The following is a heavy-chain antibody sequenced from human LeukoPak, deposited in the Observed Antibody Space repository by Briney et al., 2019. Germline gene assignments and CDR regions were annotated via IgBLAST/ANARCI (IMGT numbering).Heavy chain of an antibody. V-gene: IGHV4-39*07. CDR3: ARVTDPRYNWFDP. CDR2: IYYRGNT. Sequence: PSETLSLTCTVSGGSIITSSFFWGWVRQSPAKGLEWIGNIYYRGNTNYNPSLQGRVTISLDTSKSQFSLNLSSVTAADTAVYYCARVTDPRYNWFDPWGQGTLVTVSS. CDR1: GGSIITSSFF. D-gene: IGHD2-21*02. J-gene: IGHJ5*02.